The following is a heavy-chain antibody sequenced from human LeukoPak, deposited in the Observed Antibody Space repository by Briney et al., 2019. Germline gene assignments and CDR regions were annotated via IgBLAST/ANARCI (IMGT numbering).Heavy chain of an antibody. D-gene: IGHD3-10*01. CDR1: GGSISPLY. CDR3: ARGGVAAKYYFDS. V-gene: IGHV4-59*11. CDR2: IYYRGTT. J-gene: IGHJ4*02. Sequence: PSETLSLTCTVSGGSISPLYWSWIRQPPGKGLEFIGYIYYRGTTHYHPSLKSRVTLSVDTSKNQFSLKLSSVTAADTAVYYCARGGVAAKYYFDSWGQGTLVTVSS.